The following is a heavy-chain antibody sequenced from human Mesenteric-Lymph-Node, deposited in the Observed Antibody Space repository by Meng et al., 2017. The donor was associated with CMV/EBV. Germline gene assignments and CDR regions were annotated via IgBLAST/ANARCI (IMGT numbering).Heavy chain of an antibody. J-gene: IGHJ2*01. CDR3: ARPTNDYGDSPYWYFDL. V-gene: IGHV4-39*01. Sequence: SETLSLTCTVSGGSISSSSYYWGWIRQPPGKGLEWIGSIYYSGSTYYNPSLKSRVTISVDTSKNQFSLKLSSVTAADTAVYYCARPTNDYGDSPYWYFDLWGRGTLVTVSS. CDR2: IYYSGST. CDR1: GGSISSSSYY. D-gene: IGHD4-17*01.